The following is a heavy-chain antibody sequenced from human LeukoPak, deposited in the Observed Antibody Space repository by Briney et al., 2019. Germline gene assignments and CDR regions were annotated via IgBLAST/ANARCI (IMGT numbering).Heavy chain of an antibody. V-gene: IGHV1-46*01. CDR1: GYTFTSYY. J-gene: IGHJ3*02. CDR2: INPSGGST. D-gene: IGHD3-10*01. Sequence: ASVKVSCKASGYTFTSYYMHWVRQAPGQGLEWMGIINPSGGSTSYAQKFQGRVTMTRDTSTSTVYMELSSLRSEDTAVYYSARDCITMVRGVNDAFDIWGQGTMVTVSS. CDR3: ARDCITMVRGVNDAFDI.